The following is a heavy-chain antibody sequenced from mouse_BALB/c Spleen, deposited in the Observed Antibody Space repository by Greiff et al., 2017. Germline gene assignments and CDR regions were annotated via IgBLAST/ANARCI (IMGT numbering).Heavy chain of an antibody. V-gene: IGHV1-69*02. D-gene: IGHD4-1*01. Sequence: QVQLQQPGAELVRPGASVKLSCKASGYTFTSYWINWVKQRPGQGLEWIGNIYPSDSYTNYNQKFKDKATLTVDKSSSTAYMQLSSPTSEDSAVYYCTRNWDGYYAMDYWGQGTSVTVSS. J-gene: IGHJ4*01. CDR2: IYPSDSYT. CDR3: TRNWDGYYAMDY. CDR1: GYTFTSYW.